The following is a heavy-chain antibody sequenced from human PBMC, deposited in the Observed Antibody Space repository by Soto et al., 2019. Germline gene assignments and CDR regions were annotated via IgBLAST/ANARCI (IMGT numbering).Heavy chain of an antibody. CDR3: ARISSGIFRGMDV. CDR2: IYHTGAT. J-gene: IGHJ6*02. Sequence: QGQLQESGPGLVKPSETLSLRCSVSGGSVSSPDFYWNWIRQTPGKGLEWLGYIYHTGATAYNSSLKTRLSISVDTSNNQFSLKMNSVTASDTAVYFCARISSGIFRGMDVWGQGTAVTVSS. D-gene: IGHD6-6*01. CDR1: GGSVSSPDFY. V-gene: IGHV4-30-4*01.